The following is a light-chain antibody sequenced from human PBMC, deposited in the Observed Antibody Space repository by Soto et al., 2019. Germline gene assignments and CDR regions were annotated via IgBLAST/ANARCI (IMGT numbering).Light chain of an antibody. CDR2: WAS. Sequence: DIQMTQSPSSLSASVGDRVTITCRASQDISNYLNWYQQKPGQPPKLLIYWASTRESGVPDRFSGSGSGTDFTLTISSLQAEDVAVYYCQQFYSTPFTFGPGTKVDI. CDR1: QDISNY. CDR3: QQFYSTPFT. J-gene: IGKJ3*01. V-gene: IGKV1-27*01.